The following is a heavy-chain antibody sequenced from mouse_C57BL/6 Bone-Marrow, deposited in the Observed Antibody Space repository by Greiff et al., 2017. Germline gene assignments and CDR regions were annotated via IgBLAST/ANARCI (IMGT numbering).Heavy chain of an antibody. CDR2: IDPNSGGT. CDR1: GFNIKDDY. J-gene: IGHJ3*01. D-gene: IGHD2-3*01. Sequence: VQLQQSGAELVRPGASVKLSCTASGFNIKDDYMHWVKQRPEQGLEWIGWIDPNSGGTKYNEKFKSKATLTVDKPSSTAYMQIISLTSEDSAVYYCARFVYDGYYVWFAYWGQGTLVTVSA. CDR3: ARFVYDGYYVWFAY. V-gene: IGHV1-72*01.